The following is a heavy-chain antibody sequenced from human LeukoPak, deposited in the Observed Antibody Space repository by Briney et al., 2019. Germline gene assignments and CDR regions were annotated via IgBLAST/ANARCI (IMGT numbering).Heavy chain of an antibody. CDR2: FDPEDGEA. V-gene: IGHV1-24*01. CDR1: GYTLTELS. D-gene: IGHD6-13*01. CDR3: ATLNVTGYSISWYGNWFDP. J-gene: IGHJ5*02. Sequence: GASVKVSCKVSGYTLTELSMHWVRQAPGKGLEWMGGFDPEDGEAIYAQKFQGRVTMTEDTSTDTAYMELSSLRSEDTAVYYCATLNVTGYSISWYGNWFDPWGKGTLVTVSS.